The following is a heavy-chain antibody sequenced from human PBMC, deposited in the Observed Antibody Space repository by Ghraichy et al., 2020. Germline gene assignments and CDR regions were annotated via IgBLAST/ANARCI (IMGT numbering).Heavy chain of an antibody. CDR2: ISSSSSTI. CDR1: GFTFNRHD. V-gene: IGHV3-48*02. Sequence: GGSLRLSCAGSGFTFNRHDMVWVRQAPGKGLEWVSYISSSSSTIFYADSVKGRFTISRDNATNSVYLQMNSLRDDDTALYYCARDLSSPYYGMDVWGQGTTVTVSS. J-gene: IGHJ6*02. CDR3: ARDLSSPYYGMDV.